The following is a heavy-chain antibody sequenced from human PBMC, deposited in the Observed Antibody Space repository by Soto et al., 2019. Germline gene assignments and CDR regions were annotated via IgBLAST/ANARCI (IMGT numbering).Heavy chain of an antibody. CDR1: GGTFSSHS. J-gene: IGHJ6*02. CDR2: IIPIFGTE. CDR3: STSVYCSTTRCYYYYCLDV. D-gene: IGHD2-2*01. V-gene: IGHV1-69*01. Sequence: QVQLVQSGAEVKKPGSSVKVSCKVSGGTFSSHSINWVRQAPGQGPEWMGGIIPIFGTENYAQKFQGRVTITADESTSTAYMELSSLTSEDTALYYCSTSVYCSTTRCYYYYCLDVWGQGTTVLVSS.